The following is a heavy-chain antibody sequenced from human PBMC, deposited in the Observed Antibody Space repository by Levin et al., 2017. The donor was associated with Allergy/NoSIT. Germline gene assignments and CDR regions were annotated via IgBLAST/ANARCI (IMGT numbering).Heavy chain of an antibody. CDR1: GGTFSSYA. D-gene: IGHD3-10*01. CDR3: AREAYYYGSGSYAYFDY. CDR2: IIPIFGTA. V-gene: IGHV1-69*13. Sequence: GASVKVSCKASGGTFSSYAISWVRQAPGQGLEWMGGIIPIFGTANYAQKFQGRVTITADESTSTAYMELSSLRSEDTAVYYCAREAYYYGSGSYAYFDYWGQGTLVTVSS. J-gene: IGHJ4*02.